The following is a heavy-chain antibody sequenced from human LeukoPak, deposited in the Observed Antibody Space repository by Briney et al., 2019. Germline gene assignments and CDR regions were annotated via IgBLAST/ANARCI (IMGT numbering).Heavy chain of an antibody. D-gene: IGHD6-13*01. CDR3: ARSDNPYTAAGTRIADY. J-gene: IGHJ4*02. CDR2: ISAYNGNT. CDR1: GYTFTSYG. V-gene: IGHV1-18*01. Sequence: ASVKVSCKASGYTFTSYGISWVRQVPGQGLEWLGWISAYNGNTNYAQKLQGRVTMTTDTSTSTAYMELRSLRSDDTAVYYCARSDNPYTAAGTRIADYWGQGTLVTVSS.